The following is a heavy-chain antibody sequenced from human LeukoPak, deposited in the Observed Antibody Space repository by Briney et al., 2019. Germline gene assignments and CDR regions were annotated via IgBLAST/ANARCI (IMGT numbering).Heavy chain of an antibody. CDR2: TNSDGSRT. CDR3: ARDQGINMVRGVIDY. J-gene: IGHJ4*02. D-gene: IGHD3-10*01. CDR1: GFTFSTYW. V-gene: IGHV3-74*01. Sequence: SGGSLRLSCAASGFTFSTYWMHWVRQAPGKGLVWVSRTNSDGSRTDYADSVRGRFTISRDNAENTLYLQMNSLRVEDTAVYYCARDQGINMVRGVIDYWGQGTLVTVSS.